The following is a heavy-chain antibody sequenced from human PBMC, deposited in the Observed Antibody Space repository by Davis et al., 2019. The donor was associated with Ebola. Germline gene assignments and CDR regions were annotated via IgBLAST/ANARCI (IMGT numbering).Heavy chain of an antibody. J-gene: IGHJ6*02. CDR1: GFTFRSYG. CDR2: IWYDGSRK. D-gene: IGHD2-8*01. Sequence: GGSLRLSCAASGFTFRSYGMHWVRQAPGKGLEWVAVIWYDGSRKYYGDSVKGRFTISRDNAKNSLYLQMNSLRAEDTAVYYCARDLSRMGYYYYGMDVWGQGTTVTVSS. V-gene: IGHV3-33*01. CDR3: ARDLSRMGYYYYGMDV.